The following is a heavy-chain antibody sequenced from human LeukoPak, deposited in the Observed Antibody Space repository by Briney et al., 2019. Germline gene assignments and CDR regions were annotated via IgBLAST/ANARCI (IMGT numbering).Heavy chain of an antibody. CDR2: INHSGST. CDR3: AREALYCSGGSCHYYYYYMDV. V-gene: IGHV4-34*01. J-gene: IGHJ6*03. Sequence: SETLSLTCAVYGGSFSGYYWSWIRQPPGKGLEWIGEINHSGSTNYNPSLKSRVTISVDTSKNQFSLKLSSVTAAGTAVYYCAREALYCSGGSCHYYYYYMDVWGKGTTVTVSS. CDR1: GGSFSGYY. D-gene: IGHD2-15*01.